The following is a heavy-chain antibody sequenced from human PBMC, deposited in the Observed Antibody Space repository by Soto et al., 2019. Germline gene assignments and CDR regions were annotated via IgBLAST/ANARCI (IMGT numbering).Heavy chain of an antibody. Sequence: EVQVLESGGVLVQPGGSLRLSCVAPGLIFSNYAMSWVRQAPGKGLEWVSGINGSGGSPHYADSAKGRFTISRDNSKNTLFLQMNTLRAEDTAVYYCAIEGDITAAFDYWGQGTLVTVSS. CDR1: GLIFSNYA. V-gene: IGHV3-23*01. CDR3: AIEGDITAAFDY. J-gene: IGHJ4*02. CDR2: INGSGGSP. D-gene: IGHD6-13*01.